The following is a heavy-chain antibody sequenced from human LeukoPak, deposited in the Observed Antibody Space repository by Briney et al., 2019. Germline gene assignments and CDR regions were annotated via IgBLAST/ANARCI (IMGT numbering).Heavy chain of an antibody. V-gene: IGHV4-34*01. CDR3: ARRRTMVRGVIDY. CDR1: GGPFSGYY. Sequence: SETLSLTCAVYGGPFSGYYWSWIRQPPGKGLEWIGEINHSGSTNYNPSLKSRVTISVDTSKNQFSLKLSSVTAADTAVYYCARRRTMVRGVIDYWGQGTLVTVSS. J-gene: IGHJ4*02. D-gene: IGHD3-10*01. CDR2: INHSGST.